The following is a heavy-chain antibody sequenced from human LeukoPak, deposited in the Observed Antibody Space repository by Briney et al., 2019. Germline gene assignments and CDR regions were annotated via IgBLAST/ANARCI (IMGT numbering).Heavy chain of an antibody. J-gene: IGHJ4*02. CDR1: GFTFSSYA. CDR3: ARRPSYGDYRLRRIYFDY. CDR2: ISGSGGST. Sequence: GGSLRLSCAASGFTFSSYAMSWVRQAPGKGLEWVSAISGSGGSTYYADSVKGRFTISRDNSKNTLYLQMNSLRAEDTAVYYCARRPSYGDYRLRRIYFDYWGQGTLVTVSS. V-gene: IGHV3-23*01. D-gene: IGHD4-17*01.